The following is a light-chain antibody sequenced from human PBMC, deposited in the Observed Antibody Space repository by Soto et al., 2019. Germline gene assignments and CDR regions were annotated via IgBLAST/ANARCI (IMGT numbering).Light chain of an antibody. Sequence: QSALTQPASVSGSPGQPITISCTGTSSDVGGYNYVSWYQQHTGKAPKLMIYEVSNRPAGVSNRFSGSKSGNTASLTISGLQAEDEADYYCSSYTTSSTLVFGNGTKVTVL. CDR1: SSDVGGYNY. J-gene: IGLJ1*01. CDR2: EVS. V-gene: IGLV2-14*01. CDR3: SSYTTSSTLV.